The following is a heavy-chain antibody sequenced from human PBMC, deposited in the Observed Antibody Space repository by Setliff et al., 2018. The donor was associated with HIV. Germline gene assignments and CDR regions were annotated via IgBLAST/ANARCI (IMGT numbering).Heavy chain of an antibody. J-gene: IGHJ4*02. V-gene: IGHV3-48*01. D-gene: IGHD3-22*01. Sequence: QPGGSLRLSCVASVFTFTTYAMSWVRQAPGKGLEWISYISTGSDTIYYADSVKGRFTISRDNAKNSLYLQMNSLRAEDTAVYYCARDHPYYYDSSGYYNPPGLWDYWGQGTLVTVSS. CDR1: VFTFTTYA. CDR3: ARDHPYYYDSSGYYNPPGLWDY. CDR2: ISTGSDTI.